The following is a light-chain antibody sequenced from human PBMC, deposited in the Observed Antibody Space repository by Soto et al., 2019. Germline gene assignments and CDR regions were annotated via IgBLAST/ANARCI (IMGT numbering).Light chain of an antibody. V-gene: IGKV3-11*01. CDR2: DAS. CDR3: QQRSNWPPAIT. CDR1: QSVSSY. J-gene: IGKJ5*01. Sequence: EMVLTQSPATLYLSPGDRATLSCRARQSVSSYLAWYQQKPGQAPRILIYDASNRATGIPARFSGSVSGTDFTLTISSLEPEDFAGYYCQQRSNWPPAITFGQGTRLEIK.